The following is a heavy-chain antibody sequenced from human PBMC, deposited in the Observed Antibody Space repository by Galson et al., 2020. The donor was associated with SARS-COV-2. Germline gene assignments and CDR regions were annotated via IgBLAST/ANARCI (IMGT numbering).Heavy chain of an antibody. J-gene: IGHJ2*01. CDR2: IYHIGST. CDR3: AGHGKNYSLIFEEYLDL. D-gene: IGHD3-10*01. CDR1: GGSISNYY. V-gene: IGHV4-59*08. Sequence: ETSETLSLTCTVSGGSISNYYWSWIRQSPGKGLEWIGFIYHIGSTNSNPSLKSRVTLSVDTSKNQLSLKLRTMTAADTAVYYCAGHGKNYSLIFEEYLDLWGRGTQVTVSS.